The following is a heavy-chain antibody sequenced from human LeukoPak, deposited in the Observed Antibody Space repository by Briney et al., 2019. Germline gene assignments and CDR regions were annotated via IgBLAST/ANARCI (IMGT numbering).Heavy chain of an antibody. Sequence: SETLSLTCTVSGGSISSYYWSWIRQPPGKGLEWIGYIYYSGSTNYNPSLKSRVTISADTSKNQFSLKLSSVTAADTAVYYCARAGAVAGHGIDYWGQGTLVTVSS. V-gene: IGHV4-59*01. CDR3: ARAGAVAGHGIDY. D-gene: IGHD6-19*01. CDR1: GGSISSYY. J-gene: IGHJ4*02. CDR2: IYYSGST.